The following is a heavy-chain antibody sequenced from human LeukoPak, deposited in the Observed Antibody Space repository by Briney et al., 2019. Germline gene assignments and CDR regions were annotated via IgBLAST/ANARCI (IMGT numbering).Heavy chain of an antibody. D-gene: IGHD1-26*01. Sequence: GASVKVSCKVSGYTLTELSMHWVRQAPGKGLEWMGGFDPEDGETIYAQKFQGRVTMTEDTSTDTAYMELSSLRSEDTAVYYCATAKQFSGSHPYYYMDVWGKGTTVTVSS. V-gene: IGHV1-24*01. J-gene: IGHJ6*03. CDR2: FDPEDGET. CDR3: ATAKQFSGSHPYYYMDV. CDR1: GYTLTELS.